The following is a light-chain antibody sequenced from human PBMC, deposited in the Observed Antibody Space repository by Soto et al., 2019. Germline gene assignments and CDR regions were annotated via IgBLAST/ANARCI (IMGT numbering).Light chain of an antibody. CDR3: QAYDYCLTASV. CDR1: TSNLGAGYD. CDR2: GNR. Sequence: QSVLTQPPSVSGAPGQRVTLSCTGTTSNLGAGYDVHWYQQLPGAAPKLVIFGNRNRPSGVPERFSGSKSGTSASLAITGLQAEDEADYYCQAYDYCLTASVFGGGTKVTVL. J-gene: IGLJ3*02. V-gene: IGLV1-40*01.